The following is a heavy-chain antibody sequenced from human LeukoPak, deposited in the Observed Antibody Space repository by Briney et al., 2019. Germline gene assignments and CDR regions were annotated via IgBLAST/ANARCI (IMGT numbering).Heavy chain of an antibody. Sequence: SVKVSCKASGGTFSSYAISWVRQAPGQGFEWMGRIIPIFGTANYAQKFQGRVTITTDESTSTAYMELSSLRSEDTAVYYCARGHNDFWSGYPFDYWGQGTLVTVSS. D-gene: IGHD3-3*01. CDR2: IIPIFGTA. J-gene: IGHJ4*02. CDR3: ARGHNDFWSGYPFDY. V-gene: IGHV1-69*05. CDR1: GGTFSSYA.